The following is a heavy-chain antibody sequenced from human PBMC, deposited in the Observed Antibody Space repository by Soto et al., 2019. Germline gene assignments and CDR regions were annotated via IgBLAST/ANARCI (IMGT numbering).Heavy chain of an antibody. D-gene: IGHD3-10*01. CDR1: GFTFSSYG. J-gene: IGHJ6*02. CDR2: ISYDGSSE. Sequence: GGSLRLSCAASGFTFSSYGMHWVRQAPGKGLEGVAVISYDGSSEYYADSVKGRFAISRDNSKNTLYLQMNSLRAEDTAVYYCADYYTSGGYSLPGYYGMDVWGQGTKVTVSS. CDR3: ADYYTSGGYSLPGYYGMDV. V-gene: IGHV3-30*03.